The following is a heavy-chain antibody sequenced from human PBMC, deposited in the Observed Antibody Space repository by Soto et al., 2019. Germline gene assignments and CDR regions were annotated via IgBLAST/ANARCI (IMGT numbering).Heavy chain of an antibody. D-gene: IGHD4-17*01. CDR3: AKGTSGGDYVYYYYYYMDV. CDR1: GFTFSSYA. Sequence: GGSMRLSCAASGFTFSSYAVSWVRPAPGKGLEWVSAISGSGGSTYYADSVKGRFTISRDNSKNTLYLQMNSLRAEDTAVYYSAKGTSGGDYVYYYYYYMDVWGKGTTVTVSS. CDR2: ISGSGGST. J-gene: IGHJ6*03. V-gene: IGHV3-23*01.